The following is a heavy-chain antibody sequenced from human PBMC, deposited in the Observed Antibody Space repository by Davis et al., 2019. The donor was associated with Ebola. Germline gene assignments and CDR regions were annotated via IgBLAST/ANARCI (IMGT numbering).Heavy chain of an antibody. D-gene: IGHD1-26*01. CDR1: GYTFTSYG. CDR2: ISGYNGNT. Sequence: ASVKVSCKASGYTFTSYGISWVRQGPGQGLEWMGWISGYNGNTNYAQKLQGRVTMTTDTSTNTAYMELRSLRSDDTAVYYCARDTWYSGDDNGGDWGQGTLVTVSS. V-gene: IGHV1-18*01. J-gene: IGHJ4*02. CDR3: ARDTWYSGDDNGGD.